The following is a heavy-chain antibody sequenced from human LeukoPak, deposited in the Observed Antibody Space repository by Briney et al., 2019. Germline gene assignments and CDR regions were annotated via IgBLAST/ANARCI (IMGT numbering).Heavy chain of an antibody. CDR2: FDPEDGET. D-gene: IGHD6-19*01. Sequence: GASVKVSCKVSGYTLTELSMHWVRQAPGKGLEWMGGFDPEDGETIYAQKFQGRVTMTEDTSTDTAYMELSSLRSEDTAVYYCETDLIAVAGTNFQYWGQGTLVTVSS. CDR3: ETDLIAVAGTNFQY. V-gene: IGHV1-24*01. CDR1: GYTLTELS. J-gene: IGHJ4*02.